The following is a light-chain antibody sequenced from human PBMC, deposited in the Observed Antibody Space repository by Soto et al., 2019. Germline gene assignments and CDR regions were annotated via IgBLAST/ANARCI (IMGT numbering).Light chain of an antibody. Sequence: EIVMTQSPATLSVSPGERATLSCRASQSVSSNLAWYRQKPGQAPRLLIYGASTRATGIPARFSGSWSGTEFTLIISSLQSEDFAVYYCQQYNNWPPWTFGQGTKVEIK. V-gene: IGKV3-15*01. J-gene: IGKJ1*01. CDR1: QSVSSN. CDR3: QQYNNWPPWT. CDR2: GAS.